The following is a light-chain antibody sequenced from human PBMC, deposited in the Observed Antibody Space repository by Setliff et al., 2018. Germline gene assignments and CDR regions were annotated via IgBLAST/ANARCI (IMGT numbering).Light chain of an antibody. CDR1: SSDVGGYNF. V-gene: IGLV2-14*01. CDR3: SSYTSSSTPDV. CDR2: DVS. Sequence: QSVLTQPASVSGYPGQSITIACTGTSSDVGGYNFVSWYQQHPGKAPKLMICDVSKRPSGGSNRCPGSKSGNTASLTISGLQAEDEADYSGSSYTSSSTPDVFGTGTKGTV. J-gene: IGLJ1*01.